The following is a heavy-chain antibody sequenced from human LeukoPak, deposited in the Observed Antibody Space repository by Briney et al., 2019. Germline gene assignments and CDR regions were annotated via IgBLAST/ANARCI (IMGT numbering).Heavy chain of an antibody. V-gene: IGHV3-23*01. D-gene: IGHD4-11*01. Sequence: LRTCSAASGFTIRNYGMCCRRPAGGKGLWWGSSISGSGYGTYSAASVKGRFTISRDNSKNALYMQMTSLRAEDTAMYYCVKDQYPTVEEFDYWGQGTLVTVSP. CDR2: ISGSGYGT. CDR3: VKDQYPTVEEFDY. CDR1: GFTIRNYG. J-gene: IGHJ4*02.